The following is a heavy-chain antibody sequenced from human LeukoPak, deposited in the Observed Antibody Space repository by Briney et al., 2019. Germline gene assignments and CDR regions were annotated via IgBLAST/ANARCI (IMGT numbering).Heavy chain of an antibody. D-gene: IGHD3-3*01. J-gene: IGHJ6*02. CDR2: IYPGDSDT. CDR1: GYSFTSYW. CDR3: ARHRRVRFLKWYRPGGMDV. Sequence: GESLQISCKGSGYSFTSYWIGWVRQMPGKGLEWMGIIYPGDSDTRYSPSFQGQVTISADKSVSTAYLQWSSLKASDTAMYYCARHRRVRFLKWYRPGGMDVWAQETTVTVSS. V-gene: IGHV5-51*01.